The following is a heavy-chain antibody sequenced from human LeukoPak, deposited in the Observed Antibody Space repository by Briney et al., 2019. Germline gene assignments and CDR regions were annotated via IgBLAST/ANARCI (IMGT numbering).Heavy chain of an antibody. Sequence: GSLRLSCAASGFTFRSYGMSWVRQAPGKGLEWVSAISGSAGGTYYADSVKGRFAISRDNSMNTLYLQMNSLRAEDTAVYYCAKVPYDDYFNTPFDYWGQGTLVTVSS. CDR2: ISGSAGGT. CDR3: AKVPYDDYFNTPFDY. J-gene: IGHJ4*02. D-gene: IGHD4-17*01. CDR1: GFTFRSYG. V-gene: IGHV3-23*01.